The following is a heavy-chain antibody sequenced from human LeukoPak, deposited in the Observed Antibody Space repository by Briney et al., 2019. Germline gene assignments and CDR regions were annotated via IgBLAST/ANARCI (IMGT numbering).Heavy chain of an antibody. V-gene: IGHV3-21*01. CDR1: GFTFSSYS. Sequence: GGSLRLSCAASGFTFSSYSMNWVRQAPGKGLEWVSSISSSSSYIYYADSVKGRFTISRDNAKNSLYLQMNSLRAEDTAVYYCVRTRDVYSYGYQYWGQGTPVTVSS. CDR3: VRTRDVYSYGYQY. D-gene: IGHD5-18*01. J-gene: IGHJ4*02. CDR2: ISSSSSYI.